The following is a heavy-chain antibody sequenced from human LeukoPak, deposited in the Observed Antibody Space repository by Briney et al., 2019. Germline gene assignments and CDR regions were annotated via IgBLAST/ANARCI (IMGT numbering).Heavy chain of an antibody. D-gene: IGHD4-17*01. J-gene: IGHJ6*02. V-gene: IGHV4-34*01. CDR3: ARVALNLLRSYGRVPYGMDV. CDR1: GGPFSGYY. CDR2: INHSGST. Sequence: SETLSLTCAVYGGPFSGYYWSWIRQPPGKGLEWIGEINHSGSTNYNPSLKSRVTISVDTSKNQFSLKLSSVTAADTAVYYCARVALNLLRSYGRVPYGMDVWGQGTTVTVSS.